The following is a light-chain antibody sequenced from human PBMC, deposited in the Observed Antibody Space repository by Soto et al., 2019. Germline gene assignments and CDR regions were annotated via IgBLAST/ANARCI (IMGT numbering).Light chain of an antibody. CDR2: GAS. CDR3: QQYGTSPPWT. J-gene: IGKJ1*01. Sequence: EIVLTQSPGTLSLSPGERATLSCRASQSVSSSYLAWYQQKPGQGPRLLIYGASSRATGIPDRFSGSGSGTDFTLTIIRLEPEDFAVYYCQQYGTSPPWTFGQGTKVEIK. CDR1: QSVSSSY. V-gene: IGKV3-20*01.